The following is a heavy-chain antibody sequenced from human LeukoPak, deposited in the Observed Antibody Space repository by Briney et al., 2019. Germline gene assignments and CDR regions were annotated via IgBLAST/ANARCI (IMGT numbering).Heavy chain of an antibody. V-gene: IGHV3-74*01. Sequence: GQTLRLSCAASGFTFSIYWMHWVRRAPGKGVVWVSHINSDGSYTTYADSVKGRFTISRDNAKNTLYLQMNSLRAEDTAVYYCARDSSYSTAIWGQGTMVTVSS. D-gene: IGHD3-22*01. CDR1: GFTFSIYW. CDR2: INSDGSYT. CDR3: ARDSSYSTAI. J-gene: IGHJ3*02.